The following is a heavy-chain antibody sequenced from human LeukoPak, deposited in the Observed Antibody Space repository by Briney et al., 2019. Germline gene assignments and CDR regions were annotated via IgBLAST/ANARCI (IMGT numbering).Heavy chain of an antibody. J-gene: IGHJ3*02. V-gene: IGHV1-2*02. CDR3: ARDRDGSGWYRDAFDI. D-gene: IGHD6-19*01. CDR2: INPNSGGT. Sequence: GASVKVSCKASGGTFSSYAISWVRQAPGQGLEWMGWINPNSGGTNYVQRFQGRVTMTRDTSISTAYMELSRLRSDDTAVYYCARDRDGSGWYRDAFDIWGQGTMVTVSS. CDR1: GGTFSSYA.